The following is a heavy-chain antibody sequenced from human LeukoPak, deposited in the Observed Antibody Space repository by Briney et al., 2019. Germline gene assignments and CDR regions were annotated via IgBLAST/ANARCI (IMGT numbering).Heavy chain of an antibody. CDR3: ARGGFQRYFDWSQYPLSN. V-gene: IGHV3-23*01. CDR1: GFTFSSYG. Sequence: GGSLRLSCAASGFTFSSYGMNWVRQAPGKGLEWVSGISPSGGITYYTDSVKGRFTISRDNSKNTQSLQMNSLRAEDTAVYYCARGGFQRYFDWSQYPLSNWGQGTLVTVSS. CDR2: ISPSGGIT. D-gene: IGHD3-9*01. J-gene: IGHJ4*02.